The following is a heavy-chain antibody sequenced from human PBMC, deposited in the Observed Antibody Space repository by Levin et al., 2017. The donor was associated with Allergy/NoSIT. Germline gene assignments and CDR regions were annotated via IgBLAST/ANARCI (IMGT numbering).Heavy chain of an antibody. D-gene: IGHD2-2*03. V-gene: IGHV4-39*02. Sequence: PSETLSLTCTVSGGSVSSHTYFWGWIRQPPGKGLEWIGSIYYSGSIFYNPSLRSRLTISIDTSKNYFSLNLSSVTAADTAVYYCVSGYCTSSGCYWDYFPHWGQGTLVTVSS. J-gene: IGHJ1*01. CDR1: GGSVSSHTYF. CDR3: VSGYCTSSGCYWDYFPH. CDR2: IYYSGSI.